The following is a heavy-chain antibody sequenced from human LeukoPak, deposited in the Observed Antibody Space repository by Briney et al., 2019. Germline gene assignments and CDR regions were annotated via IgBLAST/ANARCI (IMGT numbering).Heavy chain of an antibody. Sequence: GGSLRLSCAASGFTVSSNYMSWVRQAPGKGLEWVSVIYSGGSTYYPDSVKGRFTISRDNSKNTLYLQMNSLRAEDTAVYYCARVLQSIAVAGLSLYYYYGMDVWGQGTTVTVSS. CDR2: IYSGGST. CDR3: ARVLQSIAVAGLSLYYYYGMDV. CDR1: GFTVSSNY. J-gene: IGHJ6*02. V-gene: IGHV3-66*01. D-gene: IGHD6-19*01.